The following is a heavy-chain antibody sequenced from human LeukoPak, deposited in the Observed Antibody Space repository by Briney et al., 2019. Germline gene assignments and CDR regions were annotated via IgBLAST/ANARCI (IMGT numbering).Heavy chain of an antibody. V-gene: IGHV4-61*02. CDR1: GGSISSGSYY. CDR3: ARALLDYAILTGYSH. CDR2: IYTSGST. D-gene: IGHD3-9*01. Sequence: PSQTLSLTCTVSGGSISSGSYYWSWIRQPAGKGLEWIGRIYTSGSTNYNPSLKSRVTRSVYTSKNQFSLRLSSVTAADTAVYYCARALLDYAILTGYSHWGQGTLVTVSS. J-gene: IGHJ4*02.